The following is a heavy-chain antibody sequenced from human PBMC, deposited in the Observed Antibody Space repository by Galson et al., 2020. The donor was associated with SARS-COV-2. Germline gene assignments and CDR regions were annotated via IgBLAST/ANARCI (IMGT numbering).Heavy chain of an antibody. J-gene: IGHJ4*02. D-gene: IGHD6-13*01. Sequence: ASVKVSCKASGYTFTGYYMHWVRQAPGQGLEWMGWINPNSGGTNYAQKFQGRVTMTRDTSISTAYMELSRLRSDDTAVYYCARVIGYAAAGTRNFLFDYWGQGTLVTVSS. CDR2: INPNSGGT. CDR3: ARVIGYAAAGTRNFLFDY. V-gene: IGHV1-2*02. CDR1: GYTFTGYY.